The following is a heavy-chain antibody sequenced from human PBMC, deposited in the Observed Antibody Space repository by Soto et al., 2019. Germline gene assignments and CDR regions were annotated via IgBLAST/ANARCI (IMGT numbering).Heavy chain of an antibody. J-gene: IGHJ4*02. CDR3: AKVIVVIAAAGDYFDS. D-gene: IGHD2-15*01. CDR2: ISGSGGST. V-gene: IGHV3-23*01. Sequence: PGGSLRLSCAASGFTFNNYAMTWVRQAPGKGLEWVSVISGSGGSTHYADSVQGRFGISRDNSKNTVYSQMNSLGVEDTALYYCAKVIVVIAAAGDYFDSWGQGTLVTVSS. CDR1: GFTFNNYA.